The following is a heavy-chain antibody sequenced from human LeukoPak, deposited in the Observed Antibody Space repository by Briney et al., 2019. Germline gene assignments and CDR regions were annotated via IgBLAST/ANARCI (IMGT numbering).Heavy chain of an antibody. V-gene: IGHV3-66*01. CDR2: VYSGGST. Sequence: GGSLRLSCTASGFIVTNNYINWVRQAPGKGLEWVSLVYSGGSTYYADSVKGRFTISRDNSKNMVYLQMNSLRDEDTAVYYCARDEQWLVRWDYWGQGTLVTVSS. CDR1: GFIVTNNY. D-gene: IGHD6-19*01. CDR3: ARDEQWLVRWDY. J-gene: IGHJ4*02.